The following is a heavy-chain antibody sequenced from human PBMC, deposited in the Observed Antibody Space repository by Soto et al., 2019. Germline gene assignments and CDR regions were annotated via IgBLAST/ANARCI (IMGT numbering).Heavy chain of an antibody. CDR2: ISAYNGNT. V-gene: IGHV1-18*04. D-gene: IGHD2-15*01. CDR3: ARAMVVAASSWIVNWFDP. J-gene: IGHJ5*02. Sequence: ASMQVSCKASGYTFTSYGISWVRQAPGQGLEWMGWISAYNGNTNYAQKLQGRVTMTTDTSTSTAYMELRSLRSDDTAVYYCARAMVVAASSWIVNWFDPWGQGTLVTVSS. CDR1: GYTFTSYG.